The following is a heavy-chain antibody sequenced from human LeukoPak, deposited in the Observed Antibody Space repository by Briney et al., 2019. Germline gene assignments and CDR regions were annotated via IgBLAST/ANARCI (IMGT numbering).Heavy chain of an antibody. CDR2: ISSSGSTI. J-gene: IGHJ6*03. V-gene: IGHV3-48*03. D-gene: IGHD6-13*01. CDR3: ARDGHSSSWLASMDMDV. Sequence: GGSLRLSCAASGFTFSSYEMNWVRQAPGKGLEWVSYISSSGSTIYYADSVKGRFTISRGNAKNSLYLQMNSPRAEDTAVYYCARDGHSSSWLASMDMDVWGKGTTVTISS. CDR1: GFTFSSYE.